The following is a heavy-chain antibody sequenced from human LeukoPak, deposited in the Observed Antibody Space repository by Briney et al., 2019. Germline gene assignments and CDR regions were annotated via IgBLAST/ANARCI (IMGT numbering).Heavy chain of an antibody. CDR2: IYYSGST. J-gene: IGHJ6*02. V-gene: IGHV4-59*02. Sequence: SETLSLTCTVSGGSVSSYYWSWIRQPPGKGLEWIGYIYYSGSTNYNPSLKSRVTISVDTSKNQFSLKLSSVTAADTAVYYCARDTHSHYYDSSGYYYYYYGMDVWGQGTTVTVSS. D-gene: IGHD3-22*01. CDR1: GGSVSSYY. CDR3: ARDTHSHYYDSSGYYYYYYGMDV.